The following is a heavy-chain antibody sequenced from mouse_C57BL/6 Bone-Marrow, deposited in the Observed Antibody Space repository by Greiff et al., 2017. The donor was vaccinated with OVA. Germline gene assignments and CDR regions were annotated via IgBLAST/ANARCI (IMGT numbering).Heavy chain of an antibody. CDR2: ISSGGSYT. J-gene: IGHJ4*01. Sequence: EVQLVESGGDLVKPGGSLKLSCAASGFTFSSYGMSWVRQTPDKRLEWVATISSGGSYTYYPDSVKGRVTISRDNAKNTLYLQMSSLKSEDTAMYYCARRYDGYYGGAMDYWGQGTSVTVSS. D-gene: IGHD2-3*01. CDR1: GFTFSSYG. V-gene: IGHV5-6*01. CDR3: ARRYDGYYGGAMDY.